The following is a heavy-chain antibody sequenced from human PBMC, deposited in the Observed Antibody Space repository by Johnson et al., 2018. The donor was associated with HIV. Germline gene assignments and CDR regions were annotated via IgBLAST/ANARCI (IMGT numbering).Heavy chain of an antibody. Sequence: VQLVESGGGLVQPGRSLRLSCAASGFTFDDYAMHWVRQAPGKGLEWVSGISGTGSTIYYADSVKGRFTIPRDNAKNSLYLQMNSLRVDDTAVYYCARESTAWGGDYVGYGLDVWGQGTLVAVSS. J-gene: IGHJ3*01. V-gene: IGHV3-9*01. CDR1: GFTFDDYA. CDR3: ARESTAWGGDYVGYGLDV. CDR2: ISGTGSTI. D-gene: IGHD5-18*01.